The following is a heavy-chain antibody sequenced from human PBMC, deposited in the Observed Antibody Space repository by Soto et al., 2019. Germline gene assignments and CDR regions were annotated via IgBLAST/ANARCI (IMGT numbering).Heavy chain of an antibody. CDR1: GGSISSYY. D-gene: IGHD6-19*01. V-gene: IGHV4-59*01. CDR3: ASLSFLSGWYGGNWFDP. CDR2: IYYSGST. Sequence: SETLSLTCTVSGGSISSYYWSWIRQPPGKGLEWIGYIYYSGSTNYNPSLKSRVTISVDTSKNQFSLKLSSVTAADTAVYYCASLSFLSGWYGGNWFDPWGQGTLVTVSS. J-gene: IGHJ5*02.